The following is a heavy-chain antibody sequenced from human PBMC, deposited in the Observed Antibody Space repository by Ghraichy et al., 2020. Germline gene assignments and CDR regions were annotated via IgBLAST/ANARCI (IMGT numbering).Heavy chain of an antibody. Sequence: ASVKVSCKASGYTFTSYGISWVRQAPGHGLEWMGWISAYNGNTNYAQKLQGRVTMTTDTSTSTAYMELRSLRSDDTAVYYCARWTYNWNDEGSAFDIWGQGTMVTVSS. CDR1: GYTFTSYG. D-gene: IGHD1-1*01. V-gene: IGHV1-18*01. CDR3: ARWTYNWNDEGSAFDI. CDR2: ISAYNGNT. J-gene: IGHJ3*02.